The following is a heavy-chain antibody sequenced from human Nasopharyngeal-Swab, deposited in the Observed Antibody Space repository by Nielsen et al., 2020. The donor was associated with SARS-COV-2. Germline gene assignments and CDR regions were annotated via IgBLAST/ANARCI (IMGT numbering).Heavy chain of an antibody. CDR3: ARGDIVVVVAGVRTYYYYYGMDV. CDR2: IKQDGSEK. D-gene: IGHD2-15*01. J-gene: IGHJ6*02. V-gene: IGHV3-7*01. CDR1: GFTFSSYW. Sequence: GVLKISCAASGFTFSSYWMSWVRQAPGKGLEWVANIKQDGSEKYYVDSVKGRFTISRDNAKNSLYLQMNSLRAEDTAVYYCARGDIVVVVAGVRTYYYYYGMDVWGQGTTVTVSS.